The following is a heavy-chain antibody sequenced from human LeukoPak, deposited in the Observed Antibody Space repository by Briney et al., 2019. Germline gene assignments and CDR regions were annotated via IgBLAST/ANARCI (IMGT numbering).Heavy chain of an antibody. V-gene: IGHV3-7*01. CDR3: ARGYSSSPNWFDP. Sequence: GGSLRLSCAASGFTFSDYYMSWVRQAPGKGLEWVANIKQDGSDKYYVDSVKGRFTISRDNTKNSLYLQMNSLRAEDTAVYYCARGYSSSPNWFDPWGQGTLVTVSS. J-gene: IGHJ5*02. D-gene: IGHD6-13*01. CDR2: IKQDGSDK. CDR1: GFTFSDYY.